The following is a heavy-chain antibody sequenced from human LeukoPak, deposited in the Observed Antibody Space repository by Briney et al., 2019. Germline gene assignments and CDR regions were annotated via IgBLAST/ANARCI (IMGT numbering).Heavy chain of an antibody. V-gene: IGHV3-66*01. Sequence: GGSLRLSCAASGFTVSSNYMSWVRQAPGKGLEWVSVIYSGGSTYYADSVKGRFTISRDNSKNTLYLQMNSLRVEDTAVYYCAREGWCSGGSCYGRDWYFDLWGRGTLVTVSS. CDR1: GFTVSSNY. CDR2: IYSGGST. J-gene: IGHJ2*01. D-gene: IGHD2-15*01. CDR3: AREGWCSGGSCYGRDWYFDL.